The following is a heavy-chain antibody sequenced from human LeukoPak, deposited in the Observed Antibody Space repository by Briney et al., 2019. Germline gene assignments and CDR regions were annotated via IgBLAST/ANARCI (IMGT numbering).Heavy chain of an antibody. D-gene: IGHD1-1*01. CDR1: GITLSNYG. Sequence: GGSLRLSCAVSGITLSNYGMSWVRQTPRKGLEWVAGISGSGGSTSYADSVKGRFTISRDNSKNTLYLQMNSLRAEDTAVYYCAKDLSGTTRFDYWGQGTLVTVSS. V-gene: IGHV3-23*01. CDR2: ISGSGGST. J-gene: IGHJ4*02. CDR3: AKDLSGTTRFDY.